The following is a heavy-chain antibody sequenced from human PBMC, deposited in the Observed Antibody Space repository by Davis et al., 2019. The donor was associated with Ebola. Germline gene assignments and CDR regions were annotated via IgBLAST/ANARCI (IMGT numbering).Heavy chain of an antibody. V-gene: IGHV4-39*01. J-gene: IGHJ5*02. Sequence: SETLSLTCTVSAGSISSSSYYWGWIRQPPGKGLEWIGRIYYSGSTYYNPSLKSRFTISVDTSKNQFSLKLSSVTAADTAVYYCARHKGGSYYVWFDPWGQGTLVTVSS. D-gene: IGHD1-26*01. CDR2: IYYSGST. CDR3: ARHKGGSYYVWFDP. CDR1: AGSISSSSYY.